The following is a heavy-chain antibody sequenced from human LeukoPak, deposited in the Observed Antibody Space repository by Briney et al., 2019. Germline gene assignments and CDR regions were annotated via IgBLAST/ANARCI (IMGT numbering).Heavy chain of an antibody. D-gene: IGHD6-13*01. CDR3: ARGKQQLVELDY. J-gene: IGHJ4*02. Sequence: KSGASLKISCKGSGYIFTSYWIAWVRQLPGKGLEWMGIIYPGDSDTRYSPSFQGQVTISADKSISTAYLQWSSLKASDTALYYCARGKQQLVELDYWGQGTLVTVSS. V-gene: IGHV5-51*01. CDR1: GYIFTSYW. CDR2: IYPGDSDT.